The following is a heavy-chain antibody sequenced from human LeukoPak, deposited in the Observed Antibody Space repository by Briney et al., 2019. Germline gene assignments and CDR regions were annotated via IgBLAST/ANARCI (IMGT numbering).Heavy chain of an antibody. CDR2: ISNSGNYI. J-gene: IGHJ5*02. D-gene: IGHD5/OR15-5a*01. CDR1: GFTLSSYE. V-gene: IGHV3-48*03. CDR3: ARDSRLAGDWFDP. Sequence: PGRSLRLSCTASGFTLSSYEMNWVRQAPGKGLEWVSYISNSGNYISYADSVKGRFTVSRDIAKNSLYLQMNSLRAEDTAVYYCARDSRLAGDWFDPWGQGTMVTVSS.